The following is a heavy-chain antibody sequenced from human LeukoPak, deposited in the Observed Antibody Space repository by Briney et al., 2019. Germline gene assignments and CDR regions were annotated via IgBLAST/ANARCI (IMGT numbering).Heavy chain of an antibody. V-gene: IGHV3-33*01. CDR3: AAAEMATISY. J-gene: IGHJ4*02. CDR1: GFTFSSYS. D-gene: IGHD5-24*01. Sequence: AGGSLRLSCAASGFTFSSYSMHWVRQAPGRGLEWVAVIWYDGSNKYYADSVKGRFTISRDNSKNTLYLQMNSLRAEDTAVYYCAAAEMATISYWGQGTLVTVSS. CDR2: IWYDGSNK.